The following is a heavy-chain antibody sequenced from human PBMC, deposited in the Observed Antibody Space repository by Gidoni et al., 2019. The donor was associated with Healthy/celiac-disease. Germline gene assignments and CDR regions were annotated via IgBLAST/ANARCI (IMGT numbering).Heavy chain of an antibody. CDR2: IYHSGSP. Sequence: QLQLPESGSGLVKPSQTLSLTCAVSGGSISSGGYSWTWIRQPPGKGLEWIGYIYHSGSPYYNPSLKSRVTISIDRSKNQFSLKLSSVTAADTAVYYCAREGYGDYLNWFDPWGQGTLVTVSS. CDR3: AREGYGDYLNWFDP. D-gene: IGHD4-17*01. V-gene: IGHV4-30-2*01. J-gene: IGHJ5*02. CDR1: GGSISSGGYS.